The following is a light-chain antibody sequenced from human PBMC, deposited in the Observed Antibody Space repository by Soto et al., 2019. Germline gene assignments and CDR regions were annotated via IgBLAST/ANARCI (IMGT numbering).Light chain of an antibody. J-gene: IGKJ2*01. CDR3: QKYNSYYT. Sequence: DIQMNKSPSTLSASVGDRVTITCRASQSISTWLAWYQQKPGKAPKLLIYDASILESGVPSRFSASGSGTEFTLTSSSLQPDDVATYYCQKYNSYYTFGQGTKLEIK. V-gene: IGKV1-5*01. CDR1: QSISTW. CDR2: DAS.